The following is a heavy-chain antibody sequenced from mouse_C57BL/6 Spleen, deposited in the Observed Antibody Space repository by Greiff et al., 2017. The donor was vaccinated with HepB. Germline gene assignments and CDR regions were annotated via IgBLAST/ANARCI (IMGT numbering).Heavy chain of an antibody. Sequence: VQLQQSGAELVRPGASVKLSCTASGFNIKDYYMHWVKQRPEQGLEWIGRIDPEDGDTEYAPKFQGKATMTADTSSNTAYLQLSSLTSEDTAVYYCTTYYGSSLYYAMDYWGQGTSVTVSS. D-gene: IGHD1-1*01. V-gene: IGHV14-1*01. CDR3: TTYYGSSLYYAMDY. J-gene: IGHJ4*01. CDR2: IDPEDGDT. CDR1: GFNIKDYY.